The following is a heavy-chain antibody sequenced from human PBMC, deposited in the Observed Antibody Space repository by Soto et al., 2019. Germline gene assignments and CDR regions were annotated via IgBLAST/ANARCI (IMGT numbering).Heavy chain of an antibody. J-gene: IGHJ6*02. Sequence: PGGALGVTDAASGFTLRSDGMDGVRQAPGKGLEWVAVVWLDGRNKYYGDPVRGRISISRDDSTNTLYLQLSNLRVEDTAVYYVGRASEGTTVNRGGMDVWGQGTTVTVYS. CDR3: GRASEGTTVNRGGMDV. CDR2: VWLDGRNK. V-gene: IGHV3-33*07. D-gene: IGHD4-4*01. CDR1: GFTLRSDG.